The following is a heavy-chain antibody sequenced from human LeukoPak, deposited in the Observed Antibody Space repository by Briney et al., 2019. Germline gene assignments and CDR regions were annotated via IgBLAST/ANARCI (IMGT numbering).Heavy chain of an antibody. V-gene: IGHV4-38-2*02. Sequence: SETLSLTCTVSGYSISSGCYWGWIRQPPGKGLEWIGSIYHSGSTYYNPSLKSRVTISVDTSKNQFSLKLSSVTAADTAVYYCARVAGSSSQLTYDYWGQGTLVTVSS. D-gene: IGHD6-13*01. CDR2: IYHSGST. CDR1: GYSISSGCY. J-gene: IGHJ4*02. CDR3: ARVAGSSSQLTYDY.